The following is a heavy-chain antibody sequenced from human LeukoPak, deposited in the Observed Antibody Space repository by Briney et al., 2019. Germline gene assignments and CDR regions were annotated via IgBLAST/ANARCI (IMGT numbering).Heavy chain of an antibody. D-gene: IGHD2-21*02. CDR2: IYYSGST. J-gene: IGHJ4*02. V-gene: IGHV4-31*03. CDR3: ARGLAVVTAMVWGYFDY. Sequence: NPSQTLSLTCTVSGGSISSGGYYWSWIRQHPGKGLEWIGYIYYSGSTYYNPSLKSRVTISVDTSKNQFSLKLSSVTAADTAVYYCARGLAVVTAMVWGYFDYWGQGTLVTVSS. CDR1: GGSISSGGYY.